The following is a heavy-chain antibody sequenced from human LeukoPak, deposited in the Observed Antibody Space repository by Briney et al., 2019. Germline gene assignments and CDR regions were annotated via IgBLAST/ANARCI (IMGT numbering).Heavy chain of an antibody. CDR3: ARRYCISTGCSAFDY. V-gene: IGHV1-8*01. J-gene: IGHJ4*02. Sequence: GASVKVSCKASGYTFTNYDINWVRQATGQGLEWMGWMNPNSGDSHSVDKFQGRVTMTRDTSIRTAYMELSGLRSDDTAVYYCARRYCISTGCSAFDYWGPGTPVTV. CDR1: GYTFTNYD. CDR2: MNPNSGDS. D-gene: IGHD2-2*01.